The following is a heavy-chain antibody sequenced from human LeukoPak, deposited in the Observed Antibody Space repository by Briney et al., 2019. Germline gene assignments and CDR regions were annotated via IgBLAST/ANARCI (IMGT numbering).Heavy chain of an antibody. CDR1: GFIFSNYR. CDR2: INNDGSSR. V-gene: IGHV3-74*01. D-gene: IGHD3/OR15-3a*01. J-gene: IGHJ4*02. CDR3: ARESWAGFDY. Sequence: EGSLRLSCAVSGFIFSNYRMQWVRQAPGKGLAWVSHINNDGSSRNYAESVKGRFTISRDNAKNTLYLQMNSLRAEDTAVYYCARESWAGFDYWGQGTLVTVSS.